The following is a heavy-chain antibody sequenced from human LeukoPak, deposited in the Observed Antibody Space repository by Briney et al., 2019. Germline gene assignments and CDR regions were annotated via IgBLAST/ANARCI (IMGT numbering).Heavy chain of an antibody. CDR2: IYYSGST. Sequence: SQTLSLTCTVSGGSISSYYWSWIRQPPGKGLEWIGYIYYSGSTNYNPSLKSRVTISVDTSKNQFSLKLSSVTAADTGVYYCASVEAGSWFDPWGQGTLVTVSS. CDR3: ASVEAGSWFDP. J-gene: IGHJ5*02. CDR1: GGSISSYY. V-gene: IGHV4-59*01. D-gene: IGHD6-19*01.